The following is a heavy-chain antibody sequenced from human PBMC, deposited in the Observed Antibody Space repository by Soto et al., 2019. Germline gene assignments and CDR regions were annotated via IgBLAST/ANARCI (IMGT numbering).Heavy chain of an antibody. CDR1: GYSFTSYW. J-gene: IGHJ6*03. D-gene: IGHD2-2*03. V-gene: IGHV5-51*01. CDR2: IYPGDSDT. Sequence: GESLKISCKGSGYSFTSYWIGWVRQMPGKGLEWMGIIYPGDSDTRYSPYFQGQVTISADKSISTAYLQWSSLKASDTAMYYCARLEDGYCSSTSCYAMDVWGKGTTVTVSS. CDR3: ARLEDGYCSSTSCYAMDV.